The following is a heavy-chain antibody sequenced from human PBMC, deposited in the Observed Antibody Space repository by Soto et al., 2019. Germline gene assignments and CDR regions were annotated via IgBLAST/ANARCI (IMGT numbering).Heavy chain of an antibody. CDR3: ARAARPGISVVWAI. CDR2: INHSGST. Sequence: QVQLQQWGAGLLKPSETLSLTCAVYGGSFSGYYWSWIRQPPGKGLEWIGEINHSGSTNYNPSLKSRVTISVDTSKNQFSLKLSSVTAADTAVYYCARAARPGISVVWAIWGQGTMVTVSS. CDR1: GGSFSGYY. J-gene: IGHJ3*02. V-gene: IGHV4-34*01. D-gene: IGHD6-19*01.